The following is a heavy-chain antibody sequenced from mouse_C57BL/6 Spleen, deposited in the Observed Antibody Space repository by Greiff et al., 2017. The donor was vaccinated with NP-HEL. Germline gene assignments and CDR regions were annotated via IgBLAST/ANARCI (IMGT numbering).Heavy chain of an antibody. CDR2: INPNNGGT. J-gene: IGHJ4*01. Sequence: EVQLQQSGPELVKPGASVKMPCKASGYTFTDYNMDWVKQSHGKSLEWIGDINPNNGGTIYNQKFKGKATLTVDKSSSTAYMELRSLTSEDTAVYYCARDDGYYGYAMDYWGQGTSVTVSS. CDR3: ARDDGYYGYAMDY. CDR1: GYTFTDYN. D-gene: IGHD2-3*01. V-gene: IGHV1-18*01.